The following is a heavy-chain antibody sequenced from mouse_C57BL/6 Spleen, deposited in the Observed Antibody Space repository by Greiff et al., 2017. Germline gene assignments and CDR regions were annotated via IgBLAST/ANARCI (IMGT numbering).Heavy chain of an antibody. CDR3: TRGYYGSSSAY. CDR2: INPGSGGT. J-gene: IGHJ2*01. CDR1: GYAFTNYL. V-gene: IGHV1-54*01. Sequence: QVQLQQSGAELVRPGTSVKVSCKASGYAFTNYLIEWVKQRPGQGLEWIGVINPGSGGTNYNEKFKGKATLTVDKSSSTAYMQLSSLTSEASAVYFCTRGYYGSSSAYWGQGTTLTVSS. D-gene: IGHD1-1*01.